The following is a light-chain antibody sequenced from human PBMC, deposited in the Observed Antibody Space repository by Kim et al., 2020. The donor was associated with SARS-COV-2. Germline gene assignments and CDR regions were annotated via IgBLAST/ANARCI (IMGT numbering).Light chain of an antibody. V-gene: IGKV1-6*01. J-gene: IGKJ3*01. Sequence: GDRVTIPCRASQYMRRDLAWYQQKPGKAPTHVLYATSSLQSGVPPRFIGSASGTDFTLTISSLQPEDFATYYCLQDYDYPFTFGPGTKVDIK. CDR2: ATS. CDR3: LQDYDYPFT. CDR1: QYMRRD.